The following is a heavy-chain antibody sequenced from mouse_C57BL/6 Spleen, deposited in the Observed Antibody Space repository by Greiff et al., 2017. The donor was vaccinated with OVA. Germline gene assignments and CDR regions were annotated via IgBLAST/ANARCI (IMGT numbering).Heavy chain of an antibody. CDR1: GYTFTSYG. Sequence: VMLVESGAELARPGASVKLSCKASGYTFTSYGISWVKQRTGQGLEWIGEIYPRSGNTYYNEKFKGKATLTADKSSSTAYMELRSLTSEDSAVYFCARYYGSSYYFDYWGQGTTLTVSS. CDR2: IYPRSGNT. J-gene: IGHJ2*01. V-gene: IGHV1-81*01. D-gene: IGHD1-1*01. CDR3: ARYYGSSYYFDY.